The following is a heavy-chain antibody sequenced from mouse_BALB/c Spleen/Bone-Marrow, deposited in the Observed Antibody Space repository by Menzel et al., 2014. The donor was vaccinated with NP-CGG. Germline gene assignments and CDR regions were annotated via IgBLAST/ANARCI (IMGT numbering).Heavy chain of an antibody. CDR1: GYSFTSYW. D-gene: IGHD2-10*02. J-gene: IGHJ3*01. CDR3: TFLVKEDFAY. Sequence: EVQLHQSGTVLARPGASVKMSCKASGYSFTSYWMHWVKQRPGQGLEWIGAIYPGNSDTTYNQKFKGKAKLTAVTSASTAYMELSSLTNEDSAVYYCTFLVKEDFAYWGQGTLVTVSA. CDR2: IYPGNSDT. V-gene: IGHV1-5*01.